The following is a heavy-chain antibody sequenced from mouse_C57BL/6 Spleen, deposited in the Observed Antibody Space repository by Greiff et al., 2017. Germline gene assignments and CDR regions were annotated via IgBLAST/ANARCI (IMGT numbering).Heavy chain of an antibody. Sequence: VQLQESGPGLVQPSQSLSITCTASGFSLTSYGVSWVRQSPGKGLEWLGAIRSGGSTDYYAAFISRLSISKDNSKSQVFFKMNSLQADDTAIDYCARKCYCSGYFEDWGQGTTLTVAS. CDR3: ARKCYCSGYFED. CDR1: GFSLTSYG. D-gene: IGHD1-1*01. J-gene: IGHJ2*01. CDR2: IRSGGST. V-gene: IGHV2-2*01.